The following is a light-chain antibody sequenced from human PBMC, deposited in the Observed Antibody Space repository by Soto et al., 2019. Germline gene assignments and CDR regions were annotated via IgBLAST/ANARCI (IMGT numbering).Light chain of an antibody. CDR1: QTISGNY. J-gene: IGKJ5*01. Sequence: ELVLTQSPCTLSLSPGERATLSCRASQTISGNYLAWYQQKPGQAPRLLIYGASNRATGIPERFSGSGSGTDFTLTISRLEPQDSAMYYCQQYVISVTFGQGTRLEIK. CDR3: QQYVISVT. CDR2: GAS. V-gene: IGKV3-20*01.